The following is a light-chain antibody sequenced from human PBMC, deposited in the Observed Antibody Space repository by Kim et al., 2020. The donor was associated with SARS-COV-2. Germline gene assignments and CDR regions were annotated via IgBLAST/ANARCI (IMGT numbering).Light chain of an antibody. V-gene: IGKV1-33*01. Sequence: ASVGDRVTISCQASQNVRKFLNWYQQKTGKAPNLLIYDASSLHTGVPSRFSGSGSGTDFTFTITSLQPEDIGTYYCQHYDSLPISFGQGTRLEIK. CDR1: QNVRKF. CDR2: DAS. CDR3: QHYDSLPIS. J-gene: IGKJ5*01.